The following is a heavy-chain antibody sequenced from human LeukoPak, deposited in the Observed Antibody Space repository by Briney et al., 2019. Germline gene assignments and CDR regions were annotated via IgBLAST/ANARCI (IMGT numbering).Heavy chain of an antibody. Sequence: SVKVSCKASGGTFSSYAISWVRQVPGQGLEWMGGIIPIFGTANYAQKFQGRVTITADESTSTAYMELSSLRSEDTAVYYCARVTAAATEGPFDYWGQGTLVTVSS. V-gene: IGHV1-69*13. CDR1: GGTFSSYA. CDR3: ARVTAAATEGPFDY. J-gene: IGHJ4*02. CDR2: IIPIFGTA. D-gene: IGHD6-25*01.